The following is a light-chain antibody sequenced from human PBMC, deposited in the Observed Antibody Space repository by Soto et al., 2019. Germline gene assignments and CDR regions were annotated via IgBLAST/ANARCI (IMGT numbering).Light chain of an antibody. CDR3: QQYDSYLIT. CDR2: KAS. Sequence: DIQMTQSPSTLSASVGDRVTITCRASQSISNWLAWYQQKPGKAPKLLIYKASNLESGVPSRFSGGGFGTEFTLTISSLQPDDFATYYCQQYDSYLITFGGGTKVEIK. V-gene: IGKV1-5*03. J-gene: IGKJ4*01. CDR1: QSISNW.